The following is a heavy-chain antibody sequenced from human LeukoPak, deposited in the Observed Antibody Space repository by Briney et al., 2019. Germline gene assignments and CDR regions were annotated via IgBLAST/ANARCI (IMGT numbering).Heavy chain of an antibody. CDR3: TTEYFGGFEY. Sequence: GGSLRLSCVVSTFTKAWMNWVRQAPGKGLEWVGRVKNRGDGRTTDYAAPVKGRFIISRGDSKKTVYLQMDSLKTEDTAVYFCTTEYFGGFEYWGQGTLVTVSS. CDR2: VKNRGDGRTT. D-gene: IGHD3-16*01. CDR1: TFTKAW. V-gene: IGHV3-15*07. J-gene: IGHJ4*02.